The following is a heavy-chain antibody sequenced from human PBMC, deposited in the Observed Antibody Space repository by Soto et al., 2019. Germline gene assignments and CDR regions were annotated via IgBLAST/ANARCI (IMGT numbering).Heavy chain of an antibody. V-gene: IGHV1-58*01. Sequence: GASVKVSCKASGFTLPSSAVQWVRQARGQRLEWIGWIVVGSGNTNSAQRFQERVTFTRDMSTSTVYMELSSLKFEDTAVYYCAADDMTTFIWGQGTLVTVSS. CDR3: AADDMTTFI. D-gene: IGHD1-1*01. CDR1: GFTLPSSA. J-gene: IGHJ4*02. CDR2: IVVGSGNT.